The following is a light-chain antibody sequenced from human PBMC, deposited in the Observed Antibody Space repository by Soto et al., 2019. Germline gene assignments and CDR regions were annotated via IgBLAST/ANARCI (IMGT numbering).Light chain of an antibody. CDR1: SSDVGGYNY. V-gene: IGLV2-14*01. CDR3: SSYTSSSTLSVV. J-gene: IGLJ2*01. CDR2: GVT. Sequence: QSALTQPASVSGSPGQSITISCTGTSSDVGGYNYVSWYQQHPGKAPKLMIYGVTNRPSGVSNRFSGSKSANTASLTISGLQAEDEADYYCSSYTSSSTLSVVFGGGTKLTVL.